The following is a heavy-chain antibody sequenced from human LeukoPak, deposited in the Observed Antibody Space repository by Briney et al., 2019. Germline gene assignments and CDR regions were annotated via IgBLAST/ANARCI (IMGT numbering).Heavy chain of an antibody. V-gene: IGHV3-48*03. J-gene: IGHJ4*02. CDR2: ISSSGSTI. CDR1: GFTFSSYE. D-gene: IGHD3-10*01. CDR3: AKDRAGGFGESTGSLGY. Sequence: QPGGSLRLSCAASGFTFSSYEMNWVRQAPGKGLEWVSYISSSGSTIYYADSVKGRSTISRDNAKNSLYLQMNSLRAEDTAVYYCAKDRAGGFGESTGSLGYWGQGTLVTVSS.